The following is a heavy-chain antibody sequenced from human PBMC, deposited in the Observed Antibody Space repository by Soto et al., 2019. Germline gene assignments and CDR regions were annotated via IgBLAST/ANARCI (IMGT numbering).Heavy chain of an antibody. D-gene: IGHD2-15*01. V-gene: IGHV4-30-4*01. CDR1: GGSISSGDYY. J-gene: IGHJ6*02. Sequence: PSETLSLTCTVSGGSISSGDYYWSWIRQPPGKGLEWIGYIYYSGSTYYNPSLKSRVTISVDTSKNQFSLKLSSVTAADTAVYYCARCKACVAARPGMDVWGQGTTVTVSS. CDR3: ARCKACVAARPGMDV. CDR2: IYYSGST.